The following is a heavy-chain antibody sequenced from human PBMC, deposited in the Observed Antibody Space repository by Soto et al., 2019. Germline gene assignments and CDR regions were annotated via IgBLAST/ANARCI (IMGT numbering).Heavy chain of an antibody. V-gene: IGHV4-39*01. CDR1: GGSISSSSYY. D-gene: IGHD3-9*01. Sequence: TSETLSLTCTVSGGSISSSSYYWGWIRQPPGKGLEWIGSIYYSGCTYYNPSLKSRVTISVDTSKNQFSLKLSSVTAADTAVYYCARQSSWWGGGKGYYFDNGGRETRVTVSS. CDR3: ARQSSWWGGGKGYYFDN. CDR2: IYYSGCT. J-gene: IGHJ4*02.